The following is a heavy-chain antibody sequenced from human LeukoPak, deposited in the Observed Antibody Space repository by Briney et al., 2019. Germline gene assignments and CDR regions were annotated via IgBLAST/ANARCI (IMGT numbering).Heavy chain of an antibody. CDR2: ISAYNGNT. Sequence: ASVKVSCKASGYTFTSYGISWVRQAPGQGLEWMGWISAYNGNTNYAQKFQGRVTITADESTSTAYMELSSLRSEDTAVYYCARDQPNYYDSSGYYYNLDYWGQGTLVTVSS. D-gene: IGHD3-22*01. J-gene: IGHJ4*02. CDR3: ARDQPNYYDSSGYYYNLDY. CDR1: GYTFTSYG. V-gene: IGHV1-18*01.